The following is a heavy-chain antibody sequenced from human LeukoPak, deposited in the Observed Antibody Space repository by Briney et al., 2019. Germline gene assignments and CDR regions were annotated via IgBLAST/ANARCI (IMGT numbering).Heavy chain of an antibody. J-gene: IGHJ6*02. D-gene: IGHD3-16*02. V-gene: IGHV3-23*01. CDR1: GFTFSSYA. Sequence: GGSLRLSCAASGFTFSSYAMSWVRQAPGKGLAWVSGISGSGRSTHSADSVKGRFTISRDNSKNMLYLQMNSLRAEDTALYYCAKALDGYTGMDVWGQGTTVIVSS. CDR2: ISGSGRST. CDR3: AKALDGYTGMDV.